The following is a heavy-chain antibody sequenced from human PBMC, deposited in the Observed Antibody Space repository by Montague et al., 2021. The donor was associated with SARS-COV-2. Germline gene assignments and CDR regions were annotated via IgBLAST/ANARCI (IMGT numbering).Heavy chain of an antibody. D-gene: IGHD5-18*01. CDR2: ISMSETRT. CDR3: ARVASEHTAMAPDY. Sequence: SLRLSCAAAGFTFSRNSMNWVRQAPGKGLEWISYISMSETRTQYADSVKGRFTISRDNARNPLYLQMRSLTGGDTAVYYCARVASEHTAMAPDYWGQGTLVTVSS. V-gene: IGHV3-48*04. CDR1: GFTFSRNS. J-gene: IGHJ4*02.